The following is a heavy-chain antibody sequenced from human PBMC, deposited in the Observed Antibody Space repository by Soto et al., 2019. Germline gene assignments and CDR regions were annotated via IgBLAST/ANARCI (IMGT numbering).Heavy chain of an antibody. CDR1: GGSISSYY. J-gene: IGHJ4*02. D-gene: IGHD6-6*01. V-gene: IGHV4-59*01. CDR2: IYDSGST. CDR3: AAPPRF. Sequence: QVQLQESGPGLVKPSETLSLTCTISGGSISSYYWSWIRQPPGKGLEWVGYIYDSGSTNYNPSLKRRVPISFADSKRQFSLMLTSVEATDTAVYYCAAPPRFWGPGTLVTVSS.